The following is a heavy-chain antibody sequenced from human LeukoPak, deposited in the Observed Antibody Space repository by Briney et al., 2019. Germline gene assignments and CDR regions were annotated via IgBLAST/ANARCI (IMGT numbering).Heavy chain of an antibody. CDR2: INHSGST. V-gene: IGHV4-34*01. J-gene: IGHJ4*02. D-gene: IGHD3-9*01. Sequence: SETLSLTXAVYGGSFGGYYWSWIRQPPGKGLEWIGEINHSGSTNYNPSLKSRVTISVDTSKNQFSLKLSSVTAADTAVYYCARDGAVDYYWGLGTLVTVSS. CDR1: GGSFGGYY. CDR3: ARDGAVDYY.